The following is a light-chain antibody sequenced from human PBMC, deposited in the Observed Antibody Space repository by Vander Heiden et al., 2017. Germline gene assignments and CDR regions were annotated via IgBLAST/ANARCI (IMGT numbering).Light chain of an antibody. J-gene: IGLJ1*01. CDR2: GNS. CDR3: QSYDSSLSVYV. V-gene: IGLV1-40*01. CDR1: SSNIGAGYD. Sequence: QSVLTQPPSVSGAPGHRVTISCTGSSSNIGAGYDVHWYQQPPGTAPKLLIYGNSNRPSGVPDRFSGSKSGTSASLAITGLQAEDEADYYCQSYDSSLSVYVFGTGTKVTVL.